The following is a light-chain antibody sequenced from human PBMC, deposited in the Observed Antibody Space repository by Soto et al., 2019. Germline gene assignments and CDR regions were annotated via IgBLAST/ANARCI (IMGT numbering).Light chain of an antibody. CDR1: QSVSSTS. CDR3: QQRTGS. CDR2: DAS. J-gene: IGKJ4*01. V-gene: IGKV3D-20*02. Sequence: EIVWTQSPGTLSLSPGERDTLSCRASQSVSSTSFAWYQLKPGQAPRLLISDASSRANGIPARFNGSGSGTDFTLTISSLEPEDFGVYYCQQRTGSFGGGTKVEIK.